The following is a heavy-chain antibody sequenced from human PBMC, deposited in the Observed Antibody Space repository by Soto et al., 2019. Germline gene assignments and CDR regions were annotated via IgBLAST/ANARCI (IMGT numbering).Heavy chain of an antibody. D-gene: IGHD4-17*01. V-gene: IGHV1-69*02. Sequence: VQLVQSGAEVKKPGSSVKVSCKASGGTFSSYTITWVRQAPGQGLEWMGMIIPILGIANYAQKFQVRVTFTADKSTSTAYMELSSLRSEDTAVYYCARVNTVSLYNCFDPWGKGTLVTVSS. CDR3: ARVNTVSLYNCFDP. J-gene: IGHJ5*02. CDR1: GGTFSSYT. CDR2: IIPILGIA.